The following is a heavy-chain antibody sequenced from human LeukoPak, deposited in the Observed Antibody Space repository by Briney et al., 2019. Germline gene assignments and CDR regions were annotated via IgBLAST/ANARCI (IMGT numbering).Heavy chain of an antibody. J-gene: IGHJ4*02. CDR2: IKQDGSEK. CDR3: ARNGRGYYGSGSYYNPYYFDY. Sequence: GGSLRLSCAASGFTFSSYWMSWVRQAPGKGLEWVANIKQDGSEKYYVDSVKGRFTISRDNAKNSLYLQINSLRAEDTAVYYCARNGRGYYGSGSYYNPYYFDYWGQGTLVTVSS. D-gene: IGHD3-10*01. CDR1: GFTFSSYW. V-gene: IGHV3-7*01.